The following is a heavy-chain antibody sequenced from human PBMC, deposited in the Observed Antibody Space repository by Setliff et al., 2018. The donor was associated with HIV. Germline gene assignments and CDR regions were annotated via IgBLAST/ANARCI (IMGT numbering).Heavy chain of an antibody. D-gene: IGHD3-22*01. V-gene: IGHV4-34*01. Sequence: SETLSLTCAVYGGSFSGYYWSWIRQPPGKGLEWIGEINHSGSTNYNPSLKSLVTISGDTSKNQFSLKLSSVTAADTAVYYDARDKGRPHHFDNNGYYRSDTFDIWGHGTMVTV. J-gene: IGHJ3*02. CDR3: ARDKGRPHHFDNNGYYRSDTFDI. CDR1: GGSFSGYY. CDR2: INHSGST.